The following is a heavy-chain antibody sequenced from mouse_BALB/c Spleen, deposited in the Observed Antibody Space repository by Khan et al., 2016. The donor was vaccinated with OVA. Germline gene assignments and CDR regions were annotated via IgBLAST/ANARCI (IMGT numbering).Heavy chain of an antibody. CDR1: DYSITSDYA. CDR2: ISYSGYT. Sequence: VQLQQSGPGLVKPSQSLSLTCTVTDYSITSDYAWNWIRQFPGNTLEWIGYISYSGYTSYNPSLKSRISITRDTSKNQFFLQLNSVTTEDTATYYCARGVTTATSAWFAYWGQGTLVTVSA. CDR3: ARGVTTATSAWFAY. D-gene: IGHD1-2*01. J-gene: IGHJ3*01. V-gene: IGHV3-2*02.